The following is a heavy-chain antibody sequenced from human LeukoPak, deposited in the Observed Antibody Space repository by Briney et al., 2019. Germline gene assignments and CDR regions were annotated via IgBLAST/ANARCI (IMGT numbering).Heavy chain of an antibody. CDR1: GFTFSSYA. Sequence: GGSLRLSCAASGFTFSSYAMHWVRQAPGKGLEYVSAISSNGGSTYYANSVKGRFTISRDNSKNTLYLQMGSLRAEDMAVYYCARAGVSDYGDYYYYFDYWGQGTLVTVSS. J-gene: IGHJ4*02. CDR3: ARAGVSDYGDYYYYFDY. V-gene: IGHV3-64*01. CDR2: ISSNGGST. D-gene: IGHD4-17*01.